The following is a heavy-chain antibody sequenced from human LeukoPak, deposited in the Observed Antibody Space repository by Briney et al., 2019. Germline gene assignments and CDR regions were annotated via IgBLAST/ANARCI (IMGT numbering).Heavy chain of an antibody. D-gene: IGHD5-24*01. Sequence: PSETLSLTCAVYGGSFSGYYWSWIRQPPGKGLEWIRYIYYSGSTNYNPSLKSRVTISVDTSKNQFSLKLSSVTAADTAVYYCARGNLGMATPHDYWGQGTLVTVSS. CDR2: IYYSGST. V-gene: IGHV4-59*01. J-gene: IGHJ4*02. CDR1: GGSFSGYY. CDR3: ARGNLGMATPHDY.